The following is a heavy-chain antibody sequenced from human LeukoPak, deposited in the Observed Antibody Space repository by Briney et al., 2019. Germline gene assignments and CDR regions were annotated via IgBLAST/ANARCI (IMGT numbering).Heavy chain of an antibody. CDR1: GYTLTELS. CDR2: FDPEDGET. J-gene: IGHJ6*02. Sequence: EASVKVSCKVSGYTLTELSMHWVRQAPGKGLEWMGGFDPEDGETIYAQKFQGRVTMTEDTSTDTAYMELSSLRSEDTAVYYCATSRGYYYGMDVWGQGTTVTVSS. CDR3: ATSRGYYYGMDV. V-gene: IGHV1-24*01.